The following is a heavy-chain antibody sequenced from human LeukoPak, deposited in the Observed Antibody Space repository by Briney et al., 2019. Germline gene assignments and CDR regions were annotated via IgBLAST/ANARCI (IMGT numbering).Heavy chain of an antibody. CDR2: IYYSGST. Sequence: SETLSLTCTISGGSVSGYYWSWIRQPPGKGLEWIGYIYYSGSTNYNPSLKSRVTISVDTSKNQFSLKLSSVTAADTAVYYCARGNGVVIHPYYYMDVWGKGTTVTVSS. CDR3: ARGNGVVIHPYYYMDV. D-gene: IGHD3-3*01. J-gene: IGHJ6*03. CDR1: GGSVSGYY. V-gene: IGHV4-59*02.